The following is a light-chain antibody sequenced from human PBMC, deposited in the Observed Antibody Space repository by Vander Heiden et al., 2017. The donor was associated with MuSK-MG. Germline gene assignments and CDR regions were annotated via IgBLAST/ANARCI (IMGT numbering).Light chain of an antibody. V-gene: IGLV8-61*01. Sequence: QTVVTQEPSFSVSPGGTVTLTCGLNSGSVSTDNYPSWYHQTPGQAPRSLIYNTNTRSAGAPDRFSGSILDNKAALTITGAKADDESIYYCLLYMGGGIWVFGGGTKVTVL. CDR3: LLYMGGGIWV. CDR1: SGSVSTDNY. CDR2: NTN. J-gene: IGLJ3*02.